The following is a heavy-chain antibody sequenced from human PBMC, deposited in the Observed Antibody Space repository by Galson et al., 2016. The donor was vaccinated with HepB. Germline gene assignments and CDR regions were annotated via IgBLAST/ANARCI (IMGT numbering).Heavy chain of an antibody. Sequence: SLRLSCAASGFSFSSYGMHWVRQAPGKGLEWVAGIWYDERSKSYADSVRSRFTISRDNSKNTLYLQMNSLRGVDTALYYCPRDPGWGVHYYFDFWGQGALVTVSS. D-gene: IGHD3-10*01. V-gene: IGHV3-33*01. CDR3: PRDPGWGVHYYFDF. CDR1: GFSFSSYG. J-gene: IGHJ4*02. CDR2: IWYDERSK.